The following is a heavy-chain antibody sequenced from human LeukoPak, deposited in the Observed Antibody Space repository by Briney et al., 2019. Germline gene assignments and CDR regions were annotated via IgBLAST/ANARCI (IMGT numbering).Heavy chain of an antibody. CDR1: GCAFSRYL. CDR3: ARDNQGSLDY. J-gene: IGHJ4*02. D-gene: IGHD1-14*01. CDR2: ITSDGSTT. V-gene: IGHV3-74*01. Sequence: PGGSLRLSCAASGCAFSRYLIHWVRQAPGKGLVWVSHITSDGSTTRYADSVKGRSTISRDNAENTLYLQMNSLRVEDTAVYYCARDNQGSLDYWGRGTLVTVSS.